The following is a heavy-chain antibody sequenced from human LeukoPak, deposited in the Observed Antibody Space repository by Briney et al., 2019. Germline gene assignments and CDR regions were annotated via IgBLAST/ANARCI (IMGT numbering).Heavy chain of an antibody. Sequence: GGSLRLSCAASTLTLSTYGMSWVRQAPGKGLEWVSAIGGSSGSTHYADSVKGRFTISRDDSKNTLYLHMNSLRAEDTAIYYCAKGQYGGHSLIEYWGQGTLVTVSS. V-gene: IGHV3-23*01. J-gene: IGHJ4*02. CDR1: TLTLSTYG. CDR2: IGGSSGST. D-gene: IGHD4-23*01. CDR3: AKGQYGGHSLIEY.